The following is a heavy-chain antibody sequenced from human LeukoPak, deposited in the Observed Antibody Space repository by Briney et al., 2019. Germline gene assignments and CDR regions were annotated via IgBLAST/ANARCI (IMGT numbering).Heavy chain of an antibody. CDR1: GYTFTDSY. Sequence: GASVKVSCKASGYTFTDSYIHWLRQAPGQGLEWMGWINPNSGGTNSARKFQGRVTMTRDTSISTSFMELNRLRSDDTAVYYCARDLRGWYGMNWFDPWGQGTLVTVSS. CDR2: INPNSGGT. CDR3: ARDLRGWYGMNWFDP. D-gene: IGHD6-19*01. J-gene: IGHJ5*02. V-gene: IGHV1-2*02.